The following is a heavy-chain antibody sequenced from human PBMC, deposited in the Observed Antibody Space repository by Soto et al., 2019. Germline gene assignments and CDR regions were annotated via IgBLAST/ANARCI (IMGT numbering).Heavy chain of an antibody. CDR1: GFTFRSYT. D-gene: IGHD4-17*01. J-gene: IGHJ3*02. V-gene: IGHV3-48*03. Sequence: PGGSLRLSCVGSGFTFRSYTMNWVRQAPGKGLEWVSYTSISGSTMYYADSVKGRFTISRDNAKNSLYLQMNSLRAEDTAVYYCAGTTVNLLVAFDIWGQGTMVTVSS. CDR3: AGTTVNLLVAFDI. CDR2: TSISGSTM.